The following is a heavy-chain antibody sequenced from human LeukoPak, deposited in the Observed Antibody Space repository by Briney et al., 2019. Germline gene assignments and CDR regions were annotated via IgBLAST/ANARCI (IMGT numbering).Heavy chain of an antibody. D-gene: IGHD2-15*01. J-gene: IGHJ4*02. Sequence: PGGSLRLSCAASGFTFSSYWMSWVRQAPGKGLEWVAVISYDGSNKYYADSVKGRFTISRDNSKNTLYLQMNSLRAEDTAVYYCARPLVAATFRIGFDYWGQGTLVTVSS. CDR1: GFTFSSYW. CDR3: ARPLVAATFRIGFDY. V-gene: IGHV3-30*03. CDR2: ISYDGSNK.